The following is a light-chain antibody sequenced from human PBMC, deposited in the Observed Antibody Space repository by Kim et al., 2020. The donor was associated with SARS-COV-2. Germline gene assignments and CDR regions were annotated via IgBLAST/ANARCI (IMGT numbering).Light chain of an antibody. CDR3: SSYAGTYTWV. Sequence: GQSVTISCTGTSSDVGTYNYVSWYQQHPGKAPKLMISDVTERPSGVPDRFSGSKSGNTASLTISGLQTEDEADYYRSSYAGTYTWVFGGGTQLTVL. V-gene: IGLV2-11*03. J-gene: IGLJ3*02. CDR1: SSDVGTYNY. CDR2: DVT.